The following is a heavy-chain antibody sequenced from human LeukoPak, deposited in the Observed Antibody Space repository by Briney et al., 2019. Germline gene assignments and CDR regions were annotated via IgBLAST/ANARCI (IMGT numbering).Heavy chain of an antibody. CDR2: ISYDGSNK. Sequence: PGGSLRLSCAASGFTFSSYAMHWVRQAPGKGLESVAVISYDGSNKYYADSVKGRFTIFRDNSKNTLYLQMNSLRAEDTAVYYCARDLGETTVTTLRDYWGQGTLVTVSS. V-gene: IGHV3-30-3*01. D-gene: IGHD4-17*01. J-gene: IGHJ4*02. CDR1: GFTFSSYA. CDR3: ARDLGETTVTTLRDY.